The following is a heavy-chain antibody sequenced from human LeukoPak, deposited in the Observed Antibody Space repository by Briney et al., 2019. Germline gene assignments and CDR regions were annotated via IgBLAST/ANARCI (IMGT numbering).Heavy chain of an antibody. D-gene: IGHD3-22*01. CDR1: GYTFTGYY. V-gene: IGHV1-2*02. CDR3: TSDTYYYDSTGLGHWFDP. Sequence: ASVKVSCKASGYTFTGYYMHWVRQAPGQGLEWMGWINPSSGGTNYAQKFQGRVTMTWDTSISTAYMELSSLRSDDTAVYYCTSDTYYYDSTGLGHWFDPWGQGTLVTVSS. J-gene: IGHJ5*02. CDR2: INPSSGGT.